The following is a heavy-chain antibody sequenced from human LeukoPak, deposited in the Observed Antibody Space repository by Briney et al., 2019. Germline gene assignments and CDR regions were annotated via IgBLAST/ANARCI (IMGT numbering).Heavy chain of an antibody. CDR2: IWYDGSNK. CDR1: GFTFRSYG. CDR3: ARARNNYDRSGFSALDY. Sequence: SGGSLRLSCAASGFTFRSYGMHWVRQAPGKGLEWVAVIWYDGSNKYHADSVKGRFTISRDNSQSTLYLQMNSLRAEDTAVYYCARARNNYDRSGFSALDYWGQGTLVTVSS. J-gene: IGHJ4*02. V-gene: IGHV3-33*01. D-gene: IGHD3-22*01.